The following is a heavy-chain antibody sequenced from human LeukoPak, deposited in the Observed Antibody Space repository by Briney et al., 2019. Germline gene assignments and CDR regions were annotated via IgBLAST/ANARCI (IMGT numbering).Heavy chain of an antibody. D-gene: IGHD3-10*01. J-gene: IGHJ4*02. CDR2: IYTSAST. CDR3: AREGRSDYPDY. Sequence: SETLSLTRTAAGGSISSYYCSLLRQPAGKLLEWIGRIYTSASTNYNPSLKSRVTMSVDTSKNQFSLKLSTVTAADTAVYYCAREGRSDYPDYWGQGTLVTVSS. CDR1: GGSISSYY. V-gene: IGHV4-4*07.